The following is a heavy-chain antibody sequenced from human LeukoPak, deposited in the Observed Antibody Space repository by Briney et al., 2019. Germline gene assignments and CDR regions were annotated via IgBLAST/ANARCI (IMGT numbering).Heavy chain of an antibody. Sequence: KTSETLSLTCTVSGGSISSYYWSWIRQPPGKGLEWIGYIYYTGRTNSNPSLKSRVTTSVDTSKNQFFLRLNSVTAADTAVYYCARYDSSGLDYWGQGTLVTVSS. J-gene: IGHJ4*02. CDR3: ARYDSSGLDY. CDR1: GGSISSYY. V-gene: IGHV4-59*01. D-gene: IGHD3-22*01. CDR2: IYYTGRT.